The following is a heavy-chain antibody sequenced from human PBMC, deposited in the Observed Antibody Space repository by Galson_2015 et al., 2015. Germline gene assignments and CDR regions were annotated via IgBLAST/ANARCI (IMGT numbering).Heavy chain of an antibody. J-gene: IGHJ4*02. CDR2: ISSSSNYI. D-gene: IGHD2-2*01. CDR1: GFTLSSYS. V-gene: IGHV3-21*01. Sequence: SLRLSCAASGFTLSSYSMNWVRQAPGKGLEWVSSISSSSNYIYYADSVRGRFTISGDNSKNSLYLQMNSLRAEDTAVYYCAREPSPPFYFDYWGQGTLVTVSS. CDR3: AREPSPPFYFDY.